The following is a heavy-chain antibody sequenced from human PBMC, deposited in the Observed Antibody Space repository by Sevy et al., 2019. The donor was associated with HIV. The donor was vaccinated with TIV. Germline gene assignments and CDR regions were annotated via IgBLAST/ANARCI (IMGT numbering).Heavy chain of an antibody. CDR2: INPNSGGT. Sequence: ASVKVSCKASGYTFTGYYMQWVRQAPGQGLEWMGWINPNSGGTNYAQKFQGRVTMTRDTSISTAYMELSRLTSDDPXXXXXXXXXXXXXXXXXXXXXYNWFDPWGQGTLVTVSS. CDR3: XXXXXXXXXXXXXXXXYNWFDP. CDR1: GYTFTGYY. V-gene: IGHV1-2*02. J-gene: IGHJ5*02.